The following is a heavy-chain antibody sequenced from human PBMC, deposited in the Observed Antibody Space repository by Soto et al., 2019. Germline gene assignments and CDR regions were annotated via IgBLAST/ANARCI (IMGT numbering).Heavy chain of an antibody. V-gene: IGHV4-59*08. Sequence: SETLSLTCTVSGGSISSYYWSWIRQPPGKGLEWIGYIYYSGSTNYNPSLKSRVTISVDTSKNQFSLKLSSVTAADTAVYYCARASTVGYNWFDPWGQGTLVTVSS. D-gene: IGHD1-26*01. CDR1: GGSISSYY. J-gene: IGHJ5*02. CDR2: IYYSGST. CDR3: ARASTVGYNWFDP.